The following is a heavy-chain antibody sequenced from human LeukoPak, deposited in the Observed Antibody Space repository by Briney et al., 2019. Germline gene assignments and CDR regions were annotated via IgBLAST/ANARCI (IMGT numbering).Heavy chain of an antibody. CDR1: GFTFSNYW. J-gene: IGHJ4*02. D-gene: IGHD6-19*01. CDR3: AKSSTQWLAYVDY. CDR2: ISGSGGST. V-gene: IGHV3-23*01. Sequence: GALRLSCGASGFTFSNYWMSWVRQAPGKGLEWVSAISGSGGSTYYADSVKGRFTISRDNSKNTLYLQMNSLRAEDTAVYYCAKSSTQWLAYVDYWGQGTLVTVSS.